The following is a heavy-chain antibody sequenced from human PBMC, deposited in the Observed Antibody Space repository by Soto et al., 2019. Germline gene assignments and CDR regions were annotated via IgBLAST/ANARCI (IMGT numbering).Heavy chain of an antibody. J-gene: IGHJ1*01. CDR2: INHSGST. CDR3: ARETGENWTYEAH. Sequence: PSETLSLTCAVYGGSFSGYYWSWIRQPPGKGLEWIGEINHSGSTNYNPSLKSRVTISVDTSKNQFSLKLSSVTAADTAVYYCARETGENWTYEAHWGPGTLVTVSS. D-gene: IGHD1-7*01. V-gene: IGHV4-34*01. CDR1: GGSFSGYY.